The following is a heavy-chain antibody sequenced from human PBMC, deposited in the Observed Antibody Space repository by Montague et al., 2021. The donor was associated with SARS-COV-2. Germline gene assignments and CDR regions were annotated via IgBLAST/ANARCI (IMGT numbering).Heavy chain of an antibody. CDR2: IWYDGSNR. J-gene: IGHJ6*02. Sequence: SLRLSCAASGFTFSSYDMHWVRQAPGRGLEWVAVIWYDGSNRYYGDSVKGRFTISRDNSKNTLYLQMNSLRAEDTAVYYCARGYSAPRWFGEYNRYGMDVWGQGTTVTVSS. CDR3: ARGYSAPRWFGEYNRYGMDV. V-gene: IGHV3-33*08. D-gene: IGHD3-10*01. CDR1: GFTFSSYD.